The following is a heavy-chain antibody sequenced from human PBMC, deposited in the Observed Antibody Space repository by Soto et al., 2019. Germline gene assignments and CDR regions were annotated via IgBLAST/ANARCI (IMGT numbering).Heavy chain of an antibody. CDR3: ATLRGYYDFSSGYSLPMDYSGNDV. V-gene: IGHV3-30*03. CDR1: RFTFSNYG. D-gene: IGHD3-3*01. J-gene: IGHJ6*02. Sequence: GGSLRLSCAASRFTFSNYGMHCGRQAPGKELEPVPVISYYGSNKYYADSVKGRFTISRDNPKNTLYLQMNSLRAEDTAVYYCATLRGYYDFSSGYSLPMDYSGNDVWGQGTTVTVSS. CDR2: ISYYGSNK.